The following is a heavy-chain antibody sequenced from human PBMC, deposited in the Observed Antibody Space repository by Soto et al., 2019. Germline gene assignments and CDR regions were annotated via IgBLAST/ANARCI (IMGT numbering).Heavy chain of an antibody. J-gene: IGHJ3*02. Sequence: LSLTCAASGFTFDDYAMHWVRQAPGKGLEWVSGISWNSGSIGYADSVKGRFTISRDNAKNSLYLQMNSLRAEDTALYYCAKGFDDYGDYENAFDIWGQGTMVTVSS. D-gene: IGHD4-17*01. CDR3: AKGFDDYGDYENAFDI. CDR1: GFTFDDYA. CDR2: ISWNSGSI. V-gene: IGHV3-9*01.